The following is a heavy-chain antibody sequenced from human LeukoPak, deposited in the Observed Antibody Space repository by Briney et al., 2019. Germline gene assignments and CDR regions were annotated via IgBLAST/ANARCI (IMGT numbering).Heavy chain of an antibody. CDR1: GGSISSYY. J-gene: IGHJ4*02. Sequence: SETLSLTCTVSGGSISSYYWSWIRQPPGKGLEWIGYIYYSGSTNYNPSLKSRVTISVDTSKNQFSLKLSSVTAADTAVYYCARALDSLVGPQDFDYWGQGTLVTVSS. CDR2: IYYSGST. V-gene: IGHV4-59*01. CDR3: ARALDSLVGPQDFDY. D-gene: IGHD1-26*01.